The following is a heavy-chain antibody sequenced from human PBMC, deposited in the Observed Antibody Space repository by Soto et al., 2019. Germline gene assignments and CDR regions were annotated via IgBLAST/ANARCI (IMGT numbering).Heavy chain of an antibody. Sequence: GGSLGLSCAASRFTFSSYAMSWVRQAPGKGLEWVSSISGNGGNTYYADSVKGRFTISRDNSKNTLYLQMNSLRAEDTAVYYCAKNSENFGDSKYDYWGQGTLVTVSS. J-gene: IGHJ4*02. CDR1: RFTFSSYA. CDR3: AKNSENFGDSKYDY. D-gene: IGHD4-17*01. V-gene: IGHV3-23*01. CDR2: ISGNGGNT.